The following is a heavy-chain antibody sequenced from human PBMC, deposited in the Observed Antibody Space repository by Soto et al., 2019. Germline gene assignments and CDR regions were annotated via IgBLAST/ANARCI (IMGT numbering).Heavy chain of an antibody. D-gene: IGHD3-22*01. CDR2: IWYDGSNK. CDR1: GFTFSSYG. J-gene: IGHJ6*02. V-gene: IGHV3-33*01. Sequence: GGSLRLSCAASGFTFSSYGMHWVRQAPGKGLEWVAVIWYDGSNKYYADSVKGRFTISRDNSKNTLYLQMNSLRAEDTAVYYCARDAEVTMIVVSGRNYGMDVWGQGTTVTVSS. CDR3: ARDAEVTMIVVSGRNYGMDV.